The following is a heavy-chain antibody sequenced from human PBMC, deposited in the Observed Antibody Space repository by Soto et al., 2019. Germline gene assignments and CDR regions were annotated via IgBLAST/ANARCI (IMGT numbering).Heavy chain of an antibody. D-gene: IGHD3-10*01. CDR2: INPKSGGT. Sequence: QVQLVQSGAEVKKPGTSVKVSCKASGYTFTNYYIHWVRQAPGQGLEWMGIINPKSGGTTYAQKYQGRITMTGDTSPSTIYMELNSLRSADTAVYYCARDQSVLLWFGEFTHYYYYYGMDLWGQGTTVTVSS. CDR3: ARDQSVLLWFGEFTHYYYYYGMDL. J-gene: IGHJ6*02. CDR1: GYTFTNYY. V-gene: IGHV1-46*01.